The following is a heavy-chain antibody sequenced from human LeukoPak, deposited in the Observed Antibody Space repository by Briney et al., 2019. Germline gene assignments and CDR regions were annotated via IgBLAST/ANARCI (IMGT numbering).Heavy chain of an antibody. Sequence: GGSLRLSCAASGFTFSNAWMSWVRQAPGKGLEWVGRIKSKTDGGTTDYAAPVKGRFTISRDDSKNTLYLQMNSLKTEDTAVYYCTTEYSGSYLDAFDIWGQGTMVTVSS. CDR3: TTEYSGSYLDAFDI. D-gene: IGHD1-26*01. V-gene: IGHV3-15*01. CDR2: IKSKTDGGTT. CDR1: GFTFSNAW. J-gene: IGHJ3*02.